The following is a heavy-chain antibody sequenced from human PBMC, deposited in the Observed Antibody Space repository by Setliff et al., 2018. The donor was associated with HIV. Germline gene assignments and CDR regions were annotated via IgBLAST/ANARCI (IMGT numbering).Heavy chain of an antibody. CDR3: ARVAYASLSSSWYLLDYYYYLDV. CDR1: GYTFTSYG. D-gene: IGHD6-13*01. CDR2: ISAYNGNT. J-gene: IGHJ6*03. Sequence: ASVKVSCKASGYTFTSYGLSWVGQAPGQGLEWVGWISAYNGNTNYAQKLQGRVTFTTDTSTNTAYMELRTLRSDDTAVYYCARVAYASLSSSWYLLDYYYYLDVWGKGTTVTVSS. V-gene: IGHV1-18*01.